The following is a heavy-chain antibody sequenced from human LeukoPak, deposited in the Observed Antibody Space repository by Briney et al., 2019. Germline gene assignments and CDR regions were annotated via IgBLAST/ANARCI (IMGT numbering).Heavy chain of an antibody. Sequence: GGSLTLSCAVSGFTFNSSFRSWLRQAPGKGLEWVSIIYSGGTTYYSDSVKGRITISRDNSKNTLYLQMNSLRAEDTAVYFCARDNRIGAAGTFDNWGQGTLVTVSP. J-gene: IGHJ4*02. CDR3: ARDNRIGAAGTFDN. CDR2: IYSGGTT. D-gene: IGHD6-13*01. CDR1: GFTFNSSF. V-gene: IGHV3-53*01.